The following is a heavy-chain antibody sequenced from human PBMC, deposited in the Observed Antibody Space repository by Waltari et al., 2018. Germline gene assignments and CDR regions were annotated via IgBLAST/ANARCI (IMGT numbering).Heavy chain of an antibody. J-gene: IGHJ4*02. CDR3: AKDPSIFVVVIASS. V-gene: IGHV3-23*01. Sequence: VQLQQWGAGLLKPSETLSLTCAVYGGYFSGYYWSWIRQPPGKGLEWVSAISGSGGSTYYADSVKGRFTISRDNSKNTLYLQMNSLRAEDTAVYYCAKDPSIFVVVIASSWGQGTLVTVSS. D-gene: IGHD2-21*01. CDR2: ISGSGGST. CDR1: GGYFSGYY.